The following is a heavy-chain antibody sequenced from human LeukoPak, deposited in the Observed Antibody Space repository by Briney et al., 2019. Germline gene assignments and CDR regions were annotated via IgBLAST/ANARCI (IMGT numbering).Heavy chain of an antibody. V-gene: IGHV3-7*01. CDR3: ARDGYSSSWGYYYYYMDV. CDR2: IKQDGSEK. D-gene: IGHD6-13*01. CDR1: GFTFSYNG. J-gene: IGHJ6*03. Sequence: GGSLRLSCVASGFTFSYNGMHWVRQAPGKGLEWVANIKQDGSEKYYVDSVKGRFTISRDNAKNSLYLQMNSLRAEDTAVYYCARDGYSSSWGYYYYYMDVWGKGTTVTVSS.